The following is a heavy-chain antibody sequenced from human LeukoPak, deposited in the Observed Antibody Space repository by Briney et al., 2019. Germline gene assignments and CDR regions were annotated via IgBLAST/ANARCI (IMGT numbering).Heavy chain of an antibody. CDR1: GFTFSSYS. V-gene: IGHV3-21*06. CDR3: VKDLSSIWVGGKWFDP. CDR2: ISNSSSYI. D-gene: IGHD6-13*01. Sequence: SGGSLRLSCAASGFTFSSYSMNWVRQAPGKGLEWVSSISNSSSYIYYADSVKGRFTISKDNSKNTLYLQMSSLRAEDTAVYYCVKDLSSIWVGGKWFDPWGQGTLVTVSS. J-gene: IGHJ5*02.